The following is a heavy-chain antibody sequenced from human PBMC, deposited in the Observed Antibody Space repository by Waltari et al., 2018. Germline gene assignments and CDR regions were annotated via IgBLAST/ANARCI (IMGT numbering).Heavy chain of an antibody. V-gene: IGHV4-39*01. CDR1: GGSIRSSTYY. J-gene: IGHJ4*02. CDR3: ARHGRVVDVVVVVAATLIDY. D-gene: IGHD2-15*01. Sequence: QLQLQESGPGLVKPSETLSFTCTVSGGSIRSSTYYWGWIRQAPGKGLEWIGSIYESGSIYYNPSLNSRVRLSVDTSKNQFSLQLSSVTAADTAVYYCARHGRVVDVVVVVAATLIDYWGQGTLVTVSS. CDR2: IYESGSI.